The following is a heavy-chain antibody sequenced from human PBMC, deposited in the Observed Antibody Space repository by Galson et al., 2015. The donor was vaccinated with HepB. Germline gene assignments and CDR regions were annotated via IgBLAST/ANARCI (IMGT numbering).Heavy chain of an antibody. Sequence: LRLSCAASGFTFSNFAMSWVRQAPGNGLEWVSAISGSGADTYYADSVKGRFTISRDNSKNTLYLQMNSLRAEDTAVYYCAKDRTATTGFYYGMDVWGQGTTVTVSS. D-gene: IGHD1-7*01. CDR2: ISGSGADT. V-gene: IGHV3-23*01. CDR3: AKDRTATTGFYYGMDV. CDR1: GFTFSNFA. J-gene: IGHJ6*02.